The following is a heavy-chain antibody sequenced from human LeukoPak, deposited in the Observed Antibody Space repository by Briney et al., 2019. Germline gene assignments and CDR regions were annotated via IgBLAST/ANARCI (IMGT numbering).Heavy chain of an antibody. CDR3: ARDLRALGKYYFDY. J-gene: IGHJ4*02. D-gene: IGHD1-26*01. V-gene: IGHV4-59*01. Sequence: SETLSLTCTVSGGSISSYYWSWIRQPPGKGLEWVGYIYYSGSTNYNPSLKSRVTISVDTSKNQFSLKLSSVTAADTAVYYCARDLRALGKYYFDYWGQGTLVTVSS. CDR1: GGSISSYY. CDR2: IYYSGST.